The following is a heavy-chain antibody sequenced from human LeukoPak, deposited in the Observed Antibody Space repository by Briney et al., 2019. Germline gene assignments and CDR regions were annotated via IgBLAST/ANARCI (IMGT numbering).Heavy chain of an antibody. Sequence: PGGSLRLSCAASGFTFSSYWMNWVRQAPGKGLEWVANIKQDGSEKYYADSVKGRFTISRDNSKNTLYLQMNSLRAEDTAVYYCARDPGFEQWLATPGGIDYWGQGTLVTVSS. V-gene: IGHV3-7*01. CDR1: GFTFSSYW. CDR3: ARDPGFEQWLATPGGIDY. D-gene: IGHD6-19*01. CDR2: IKQDGSEK. J-gene: IGHJ4*02.